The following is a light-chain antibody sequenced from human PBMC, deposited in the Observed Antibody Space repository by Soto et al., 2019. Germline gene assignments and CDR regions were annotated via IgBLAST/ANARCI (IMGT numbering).Light chain of an antibody. CDR2: DVS. Sequence: QSVLTQPASVSGSPGQSITISCTGTSSDVGGYNYVSWYQQHPGKAPKLMICDVSNRPSGVSNRFSGSKSGNTASLTISGLQAEDEADYYCSSYTTSTTRVFGGGTKVTVL. CDR1: SSDVGGYNY. CDR3: SSYTTSTTRV. J-gene: IGLJ2*01. V-gene: IGLV2-14*01.